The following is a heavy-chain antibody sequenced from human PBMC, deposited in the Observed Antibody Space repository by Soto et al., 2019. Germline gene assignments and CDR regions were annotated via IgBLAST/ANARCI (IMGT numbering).Heavy chain of an antibody. V-gene: IGHV3-9*01. CDR1: GFTFDDYA. Sequence: GGSLRLSCAASGFTFDDYAMHWVRQAPGKGLEWVSGISWNSGSIGYADSVKGRFTISRDNAKNSLYLQMNSLRAEDTALYYCAKDIASPGDYWGQGTLVTVSS. J-gene: IGHJ4*02. CDR2: ISWNSGSI. CDR3: AKDIASPGDY.